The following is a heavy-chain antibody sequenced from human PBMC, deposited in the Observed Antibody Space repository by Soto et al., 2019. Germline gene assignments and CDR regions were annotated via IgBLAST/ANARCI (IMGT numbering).Heavy chain of an antibody. CDR1: GFTFSSYG. V-gene: IGHV3-33*01. Sequence: QVQLVESGGGVVQPGRSLRLSCAASGFTFSSYGMHWVRQAPGKGLEWVAVIWYDGSNKYYADSVKGRFTISRDNSKNTLYLQMNGLRAEDTAVYYCARQSLGNIRLRGFDYWGQGTLVTVSS. CDR2: IWYDGSNK. CDR3: ARQSLGNIRLRGFDY. D-gene: IGHD1-1*01. J-gene: IGHJ4*02.